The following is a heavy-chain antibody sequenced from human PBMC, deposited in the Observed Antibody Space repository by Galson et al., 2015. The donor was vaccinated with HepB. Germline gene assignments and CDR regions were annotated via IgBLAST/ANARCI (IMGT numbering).Heavy chain of an antibody. CDR3: ARNTVTFAEYFQH. Sequence: SVKVSCKASGGTFSSYTISWVRQAPGQGLEWMGRIIPILGIANYAQKFQGRVTITADKSTSTAYMELSSLRSEDTAVYYCARNTVTFAEYFQHWGQGTLVTVSS. J-gene: IGHJ1*01. CDR2: IIPILGIA. V-gene: IGHV1-69*02. CDR1: GGTFSSYT. D-gene: IGHD4-17*01.